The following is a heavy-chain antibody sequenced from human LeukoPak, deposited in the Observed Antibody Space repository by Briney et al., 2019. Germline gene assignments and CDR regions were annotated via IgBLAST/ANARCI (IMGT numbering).Heavy chain of an antibody. Sequence: VASVKVSCKASGGTFSSYAISWVRQAPGQGLEWMGGIIPIFGTANYAQKFQGRVTITTDESTSTAYMELSSLRSEDTAVYYCARGSGYSSGWTKTIYYYYMDVWGKGTTVTVSS. J-gene: IGHJ6*03. CDR3: ARGSGYSSGWTKTIYYYYMDV. CDR2: IIPIFGTA. D-gene: IGHD6-19*01. V-gene: IGHV1-69*05. CDR1: GGTFSSYA.